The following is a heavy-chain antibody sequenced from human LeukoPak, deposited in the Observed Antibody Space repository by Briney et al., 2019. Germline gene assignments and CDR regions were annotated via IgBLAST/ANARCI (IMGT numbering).Heavy chain of an antibody. CDR2: VYDRGGT. J-gene: IGHJ4*02. CDR1: GDFISRYY. D-gene: IGHD3-10*01. Sequence: SETLSLTRTVSGDFISRYYWSWIRQSPGKGLEWIGYVYDRGGTNYNPSLKSRAIISADTSKNQFSLKVTSVTAADTAVYYCVRDRELTYWGQGILVTVSS. V-gene: IGHV4-59*01. CDR3: VRDRELTY.